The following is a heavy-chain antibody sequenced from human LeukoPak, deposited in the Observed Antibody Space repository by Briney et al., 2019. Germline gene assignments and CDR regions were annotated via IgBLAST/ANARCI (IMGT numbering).Heavy chain of an antibody. CDR2: INHSGST. CDR3: AKDWFAGTVTTPGLFDP. Sequence: SETLSLTCGFYSGSFSGYYWNWIRQPPGKGLEWIGEINHSGSTNYNPSLKSRVTISVDTSKNQFSLKLSSVTAADTAVYYCAKDWFAGTVTTPGLFDPWGQGTLVTVSS. CDR1: SGSFSGYY. J-gene: IGHJ5*02. V-gene: IGHV4-34*01. D-gene: IGHD4-17*01.